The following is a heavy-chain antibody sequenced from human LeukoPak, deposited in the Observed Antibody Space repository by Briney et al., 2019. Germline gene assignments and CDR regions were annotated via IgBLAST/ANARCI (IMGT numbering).Heavy chain of an antibody. J-gene: IGHJ4*02. CDR2: IYHSGST. V-gene: IGHV4-30-2*01. Sequence: SQTLSLTCAVSGGSISSGGYSWSWIRQPPGKGLEWIGYIYHSGSTYYNPSLKSRVTISVDRSKNQFSLKLSSVTAADTAVHYCARHAGADSSGWYYFDYWGQGSLVTVSS. CDR1: GGSISSGGYS. CDR3: ARHAGADSSGWYYFDY. D-gene: IGHD6-13*01.